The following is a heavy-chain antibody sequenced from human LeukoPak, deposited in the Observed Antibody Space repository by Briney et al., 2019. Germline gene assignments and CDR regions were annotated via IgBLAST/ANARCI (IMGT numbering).Heavy chain of an antibody. J-gene: IGHJ4*02. CDR2: INPNSGGT. CDR1: GYTFTSYY. V-gene: IGHV1-2*04. D-gene: IGHD6-13*01. Sequence: ASVKVSCKASGYTFTSYYMHWVRQAPGQGLEWMGWINPNSGGTNYAQKFQGWVTMTRDTSISTAYMELSRLRSDDTAVYYCARDLTAAGTGFDYWGQGTLVTVSS. CDR3: ARDLTAAGTGFDY.